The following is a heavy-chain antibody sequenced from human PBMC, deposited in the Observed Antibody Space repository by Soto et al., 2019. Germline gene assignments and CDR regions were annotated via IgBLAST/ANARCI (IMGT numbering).Heavy chain of an antibody. CDR3: ATEKGKAVTATYYYYGMDV. CDR2: ISPYTGNT. Sequence: QVQLVQSGAEVKRPGASLKVSCKASGYTFTSYGINWVRQAPGQGLEWMGWISPYTGNTNYAQEFQGRVTMTADTTTSTAYKEQRRLRSDDTAAYYCATEKGKAVTATYYYYGMDVWGQGTTVTVSS. V-gene: IGHV1-18*04. D-gene: IGHD6-19*01. J-gene: IGHJ6*02. CDR1: GYTFTSYG.